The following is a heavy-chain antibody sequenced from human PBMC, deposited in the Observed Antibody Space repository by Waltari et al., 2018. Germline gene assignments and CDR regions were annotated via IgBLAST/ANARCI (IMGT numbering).Heavy chain of an antibody. CDR2: IIPIFGTA. D-gene: IGHD2-8*01. CDR3: ARGILIDYYYYYGMDV. J-gene: IGHJ6*02. V-gene: IGHV1-69*05. Sequence: VRQAPGQGLEWMGGIIPIFGTANYAQKFQGRVTITTDESTSTAYMELSSLRSEDTAVYYRARGILIDYYYYYGMDVWGQGTTVTVSS.